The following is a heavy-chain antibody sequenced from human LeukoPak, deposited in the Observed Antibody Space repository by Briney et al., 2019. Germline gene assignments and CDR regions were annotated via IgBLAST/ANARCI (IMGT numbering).Heavy chain of an antibody. J-gene: IGHJ4*02. D-gene: IGHD6-6*01. CDR3: ARLGSSSSIDY. Sequence: SETLSLTCAVYGGSFSGYYWSWIRQPPGKGLEWIGEINHSGSTNYNLSLKSRVTISVDTSKNQFSLKLSSVTAADTAVYYCARLGSSSSIDYWGQGTLVTVSS. V-gene: IGHV4-34*01. CDR2: INHSGST. CDR1: GGSFSGYY.